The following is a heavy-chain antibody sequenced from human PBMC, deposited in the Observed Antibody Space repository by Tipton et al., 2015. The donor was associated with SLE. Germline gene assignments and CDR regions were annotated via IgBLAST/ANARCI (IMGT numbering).Heavy chain of an antibody. CDR1: GYSISRGFY. J-gene: IGHJ5*02. D-gene: IGHD4/OR15-4a*01. CDR3: ARELYGDTPSNWFDP. CDR2: IYYTGDT. V-gene: IGHV4-59*12. Sequence: TLSLTCNVSGYSISRGFYWAWIRQPPGKGLEWIGYIYYTGDTNYNPSLKSRVTISADTSKNQFSLKLSSVTAADTAMYFCARELYGDTPSNWFDPWGQGTLVTVSS.